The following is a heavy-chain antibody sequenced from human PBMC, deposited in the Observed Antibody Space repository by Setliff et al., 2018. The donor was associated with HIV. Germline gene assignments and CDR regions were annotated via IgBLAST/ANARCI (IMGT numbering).Heavy chain of an antibody. CDR1: GGSISSYY. V-gene: IGHV4-4*07. Sequence: PSETLSLTCTVSGGSISSYYWSWIRQPAGKGLEWIGRINISGNTHYNPSLKSRVTMSVDTSKNQFSLKLSSVTAADTAVYFCAASPDGDCATTNCANWFDPWGQGTLVTVSS. D-gene: IGHD4-17*01. CDR3: AASPDGDCATTNCANWFDP. CDR2: INISGNT. J-gene: IGHJ5*02.